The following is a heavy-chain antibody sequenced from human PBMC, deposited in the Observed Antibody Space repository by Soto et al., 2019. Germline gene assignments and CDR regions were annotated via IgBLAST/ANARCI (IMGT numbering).Heavy chain of an antibody. CDR3: ARGGAGIGVVAATPWGYGMDV. CDR2: IIPIFGTA. J-gene: IGHJ6*02. Sequence: QVQLVQSGAEVKKPGSSVKVSCKASGGTFSSYAISWVRQAPGQGLEWMGGIIPIFGTANYAQKFQGRVTITADESTRTAYMELSSLRSEDTAVYYCARGGAGIGVVAATPWGYGMDVWGQGTTVTVSS. D-gene: IGHD2-15*01. CDR1: GGTFSSYA. V-gene: IGHV1-69*01.